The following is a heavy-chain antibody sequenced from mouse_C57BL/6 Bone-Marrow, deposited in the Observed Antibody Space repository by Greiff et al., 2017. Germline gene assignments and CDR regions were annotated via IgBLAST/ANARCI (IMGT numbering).Heavy chain of an antibody. Sequence: EVKLMESGGGLVQPGGSLQLSCAASGFTFSDYYMYWVRQTPEKRLEWVAYISNGGGSTYYPDTVKGRFTISRDNAKNTLYLQMSRLKSEDTAMYYCARRGITKAWFAYWGQGTLVTVSA. CDR2: ISNGGGST. J-gene: IGHJ3*01. CDR3: ARRGITKAWFAY. D-gene: IGHD1-1*01. V-gene: IGHV5-12*01. CDR1: GFTFSDYY.